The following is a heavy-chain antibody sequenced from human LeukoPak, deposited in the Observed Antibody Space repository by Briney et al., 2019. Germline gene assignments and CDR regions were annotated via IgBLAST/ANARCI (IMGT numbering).Heavy chain of an antibody. Sequence: PSETLSLTCAVSGYSINSGHYWGWIRQPPGKGLEWIGSIHHSGSTYYNPSLKSRVTISVDTSKNQFSLKLSSVTAADTAVYYCAREGFGTIFGVVIYAFDIWGQGTMVTVSS. CDR2: IHHSGST. CDR3: AREGFGTIFGVVIYAFDI. V-gene: IGHV4-38-2*02. J-gene: IGHJ3*02. CDR1: GYSINSGHY. D-gene: IGHD3-3*01.